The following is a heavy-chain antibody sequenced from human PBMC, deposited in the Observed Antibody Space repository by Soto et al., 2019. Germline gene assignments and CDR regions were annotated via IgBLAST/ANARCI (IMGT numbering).Heavy chain of an antibody. Sequence: ASVKVSCKASGYTFNSYAMHWVRQAPGQRLEWMGWINAGNGNTKYSQKFQGRVTITRDTSASTAYMELSSLRSEDTAVYYCARAYQLLLNPFDYWGQGTLVTVSS. V-gene: IGHV1-3*01. CDR3: ARAYQLLLNPFDY. D-gene: IGHD2-2*01. CDR2: INAGNGNT. J-gene: IGHJ4*02. CDR1: GYTFNSYA.